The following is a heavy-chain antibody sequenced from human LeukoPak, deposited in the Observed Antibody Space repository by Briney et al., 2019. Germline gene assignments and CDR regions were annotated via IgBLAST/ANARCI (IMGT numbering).Heavy chain of an antibody. Sequence: SQTLSLTCTVSGASTSAYYWSWIRQPPGKGLEWIGYTYSGGNANYNPSLKSRVTISIDTSENQFSLRLTSVTAADTAVYFCAHSKRGGGYYINAFAVWGQGTLVTISS. CDR2: TYSGGNA. J-gene: IGHJ3*01. V-gene: IGHV4-59*01. CDR3: AHSKRGGGYYINAFAV. CDR1: GASTSAYY. D-gene: IGHD1-26*01.